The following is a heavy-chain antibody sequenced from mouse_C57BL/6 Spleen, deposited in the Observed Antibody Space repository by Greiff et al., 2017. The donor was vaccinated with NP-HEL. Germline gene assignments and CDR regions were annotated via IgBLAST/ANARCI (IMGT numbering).Heavy chain of an antibody. CDR3: ARSGIYYYGGGGAWFAY. V-gene: IGHV1-39*01. CDR1: GYSFTDYN. Sequence: EVQLQQSGPELVKPSASVKISCKASGYSFTDYNMNWVKQSNGKSLEWIGVINPNYGTTSYNQKFKGKATLTVDQSSSTAYMQLNSLTSEDSAVYYCARSGIYYYGGGGAWFAYWGQGTLVTVSA. CDR2: INPNYGTT. J-gene: IGHJ3*01. D-gene: IGHD1-1*01.